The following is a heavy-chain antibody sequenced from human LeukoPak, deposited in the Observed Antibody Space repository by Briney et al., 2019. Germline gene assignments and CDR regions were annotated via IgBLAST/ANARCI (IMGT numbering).Heavy chain of an antibody. Sequence: GGSLRLSCAAYGFTFSSYGMHWVHQAPGKGLEWVAFIRYDGSNKYYADSVKGRFTISRDNSKNTLYPQMNSLRAEDTAVYYCAKELDGYGDYIRRSPDYWGQGTLVTVSS. V-gene: IGHV3-30*02. D-gene: IGHD4-17*01. CDR3: AKELDGYGDYIRRSPDY. CDR2: IRYDGSNK. CDR1: GFTFSSYG. J-gene: IGHJ4*02.